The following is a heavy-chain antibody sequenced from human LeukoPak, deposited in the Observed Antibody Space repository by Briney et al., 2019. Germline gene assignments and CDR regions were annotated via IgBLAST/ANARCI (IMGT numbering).Heavy chain of an antibody. V-gene: IGHV3-74*01. CDR2: ISSDGSIA. CDR1: GFTFSTYW. J-gene: IGHJ4*02. CDR3: ARADYGGNSDFHY. D-gene: IGHD4-23*01. Sequence: GGSLKLSCAASGFTFSTYWMHRVRQAPGKGLVWVSRISSDGSIAINADSVEGRFTVSRDNAKNTLYLQMNSLRVEDTAVYYCARADYGGNSDFHYWGQGTLVTVSS.